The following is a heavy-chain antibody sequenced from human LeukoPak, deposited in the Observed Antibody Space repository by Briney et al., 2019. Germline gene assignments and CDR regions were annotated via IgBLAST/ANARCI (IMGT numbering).Heavy chain of an antibody. D-gene: IGHD2-21*02. Sequence: GGSLRLSCAASGFTFSSYSMNWVRRAPGKGLEWVSSISSSSSYIYYADSVKGRFTISRDNAKNSLYLQMNSLRAEDTAVYYCASDVVVTADDAFDIWGQGTMVTVSS. V-gene: IGHV3-21*01. CDR2: ISSSSSYI. J-gene: IGHJ3*02. CDR1: GFTFSSYS. CDR3: ASDVVVTADDAFDI.